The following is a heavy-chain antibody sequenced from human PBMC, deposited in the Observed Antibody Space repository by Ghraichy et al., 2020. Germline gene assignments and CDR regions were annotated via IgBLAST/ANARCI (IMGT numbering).Heavy chain of an antibody. V-gene: IGHV3-53*01. CDR1: GVTVSSHY. CDR2: IYSGGST. J-gene: IGHJ4*02. D-gene: IGHD3-22*01. CDR3: ARGVGYYDSSASPYYFYY. Sequence: GGSLRLSCAASGVTVSSHYMSWVRQAPGKGLEWVSVIYSGGSTYYADSVKGRFTISRDNSKNTQYLQMNSLRAEDTAVYYCARGVGYYDSSASPYYFYYWRQGTLVTVSS.